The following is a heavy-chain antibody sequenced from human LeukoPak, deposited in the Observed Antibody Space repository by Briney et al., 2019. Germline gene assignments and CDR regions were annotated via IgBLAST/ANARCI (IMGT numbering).Heavy chain of an antibody. CDR1: GFTFDDYA. V-gene: IGHV3-9*01. J-gene: IGHJ6*02. D-gene: IGHD2-2*01. CDR2: ISWNSGSI. Sequence: QPGGSLRLSCAASGFTFDDYAMHWVRQAPGKGLEWVSGISWNSGSIGYADSVKGRFTISRDNAKNSLYLQMNSLRAEDTALYYCAKDMGCSSTSCYYYYCYGMDVWGQGTTVTVSS. CDR3: AKDMGCSSTSCYYYYCYGMDV.